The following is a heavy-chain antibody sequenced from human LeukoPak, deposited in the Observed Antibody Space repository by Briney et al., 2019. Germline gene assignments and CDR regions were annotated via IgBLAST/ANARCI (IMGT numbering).Heavy chain of an antibody. V-gene: IGHV1-69*02. CDR2: IIPILGIA. CDR1: GGTFSSYT. J-gene: IGHJ3*02. D-gene: IGHD3-22*01. CDR3: ASPSTMIDHDAFDI. Sequence: SVKVSCKASGGTFSSYTISWVRQAPGQGLEWMGRIIPILGIANYAQKFQGRVTITADKSTSTAYMELCSLRSEDTAVYYCASPSTMIDHDAFDIWGQGTMVTVSS.